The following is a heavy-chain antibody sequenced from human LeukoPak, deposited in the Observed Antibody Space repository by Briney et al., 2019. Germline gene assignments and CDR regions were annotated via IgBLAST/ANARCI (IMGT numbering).Heavy chain of an antibody. D-gene: IGHD4-11*01. CDR3: ARGPQYLNYYYGMDV. V-gene: IGHV3-33*08. CDR1: GHPFSSYD. J-gene: IGHJ6*02. Sequence: PGGSERLPCAASGHPFSSYDMHGAPGARAKGLEGVAVLWYDGSNKYYADSVKGRFTISRDNSKNTLYLQMNSLRAEDTAVYYCARGPQYLNYYYGMDVWGQGTTVTVS. CDR2: LWYDGSNK.